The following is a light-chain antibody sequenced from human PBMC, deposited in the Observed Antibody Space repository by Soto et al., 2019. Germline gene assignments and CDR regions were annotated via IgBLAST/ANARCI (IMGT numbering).Light chain of an antibody. J-gene: IGKJ5*01. V-gene: IGKV2-28*01. CDR2: LGS. CDR3: MQALQTPIT. CDR1: QSLLHGNGYNY. Sequence: DIVMTQSPLSLPVTPGEPASISCRSSQSLLHGNGYNYLDWYVQKPGQSPQLLILLGSNRASGVPDKFRGSGSGTDFTLKISRVEAEDVGVYHGMQALQTPITFGQGTRLEVK.